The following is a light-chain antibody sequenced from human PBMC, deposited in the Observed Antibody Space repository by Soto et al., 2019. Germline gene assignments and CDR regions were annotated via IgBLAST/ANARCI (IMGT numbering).Light chain of an antibody. J-gene: IGLJ2*01. V-gene: IGLV2-14*03. CDR1: TNDIGVYNY. CDR2: DVS. CDR3: SSYGASSTL. Sequence: QSALTQPASVSGSPGQSLTISCTGSTNDIGVYNYVSWYQQHPGKAPKLLIYDVSYRPSGISDRFSGSKSGHTASLTTSGLQPEDEADYYCSSYGASSTLFGGGTKLTVL.